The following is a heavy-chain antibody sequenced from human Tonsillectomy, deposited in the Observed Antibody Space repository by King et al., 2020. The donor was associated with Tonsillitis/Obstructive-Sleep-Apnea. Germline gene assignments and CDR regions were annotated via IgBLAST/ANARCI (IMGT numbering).Heavy chain of an antibody. V-gene: IGHV3-49*04. CDR2: IRSKAYGGTT. Sequence: QLVQSGGGLVQPGRSLRLSCTASGFTFGDYAMSWVRQAPGKGLEWVGFIRSKAYGGTTEYAASVKGRFTISRDDSKSIAYLQMNSLKTEDTAVYYCNSGYDLGRGYYYYYMDVWGKGTTVTVSS. J-gene: IGHJ6*03. CDR3: NSGYDLGRGYYYYYMDV. CDR1: GFTFGDYA. D-gene: IGHD5-12*01.